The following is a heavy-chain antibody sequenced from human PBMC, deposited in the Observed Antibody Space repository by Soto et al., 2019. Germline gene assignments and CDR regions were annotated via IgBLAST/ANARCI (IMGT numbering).Heavy chain of an antibody. CDR3: AKRTKFRLRYVDWLSRTTFDY. CDR1: GFTFSSYA. D-gene: IGHD3-9*01. CDR2: ISGSGGST. J-gene: IGHJ4*02. V-gene: IGHV3-23*01. Sequence: EVQLLESGGGLVQPGGSLRLSCAASGFTFSSYAMSWVRQAPGKGLEWVSAISGSGGSTYYADSVKGRFTRSRDTSKNSLYLQMNSLRAEDTAVYYCAKRTKFRLRYVDWLSRTTFDYWGQGTLVTVSS.